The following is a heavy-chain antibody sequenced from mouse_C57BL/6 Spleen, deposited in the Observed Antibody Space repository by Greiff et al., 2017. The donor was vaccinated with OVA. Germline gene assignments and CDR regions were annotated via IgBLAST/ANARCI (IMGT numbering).Heavy chain of an antibody. CDR1: GFNIKDDY. V-gene: IGHV14-4*01. CDR3: TVLPRDY. CDR2: IDPENGDT. Sequence: EVQRVESGAELVRPGASVKLSCTASGFNIKDDYMHWVKQRPEQGLEWIGWIDPENGDTEYASKFQGKATITADTSSNTAYLQLSSLTSEDTAVYYCTVLPRDYWGQGTSVTVSS. J-gene: IGHJ4*01. D-gene: IGHD5-1*01.